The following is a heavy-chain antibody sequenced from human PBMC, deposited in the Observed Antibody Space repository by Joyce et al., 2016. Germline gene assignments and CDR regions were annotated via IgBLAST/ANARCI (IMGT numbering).Heavy chain of an antibody. CDR3: ARDASGPPY. V-gene: IGHV3-30-3*01. J-gene: IGHJ4*02. CDR2: ISLDGSIK. Sequence: QVQLVVSGGGVVQPGRSLRLSCAASGFTFSSYAMHCVRQAPGKGFEWVAVISLDGSIKYYADSVKGRFSISRDNSKNTMYLQMNSLGVEDTAVYYCARDASGPPYWGQGSLVTVSS. CDR1: GFTFSSYA.